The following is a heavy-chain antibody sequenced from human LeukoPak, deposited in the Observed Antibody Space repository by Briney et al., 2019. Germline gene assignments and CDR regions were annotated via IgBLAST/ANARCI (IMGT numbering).Heavy chain of an antibody. CDR1: GDSVSITA. J-gene: IGHJ4*02. V-gene: IGHV6-1*01. CDR2: TYYRSKWYN. Sequence: SQTLSLTCAISGDSVSITAWNWIRQSPSRGLEGLGGTYYRSKWYNDYAVSVKSRITINPDTSKNQFSLQLNSVTPEDTAVYYCARGGRGYCTSSSCYFDYWGQGTLVTVSS. D-gene: IGHD2-2*01. CDR3: ARGGRGYCTSSSCYFDY.